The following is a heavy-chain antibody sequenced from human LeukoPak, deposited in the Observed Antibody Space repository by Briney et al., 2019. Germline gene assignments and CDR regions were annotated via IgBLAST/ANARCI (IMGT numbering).Heavy chain of an antibody. J-gene: IGHJ4*02. CDR2: IRYDGSNK. CDR3: AKDLAGSAVPPDY. CDR1: GFTFSSYG. Sequence: PGRSLRLSCAASGFTFSSYGMHWVRQAPGKGLEWVAFIRYDGSNKYYADSVKGRFTISRDNSKNTLYLQMNSLRVEDTAVYYCAKDLAGSAVPPDYWGQGTLVTVSS. D-gene: IGHD3-10*01. V-gene: IGHV3-30*02.